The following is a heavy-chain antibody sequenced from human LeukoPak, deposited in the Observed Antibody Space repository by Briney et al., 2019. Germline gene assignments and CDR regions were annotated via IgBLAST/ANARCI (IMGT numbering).Heavy chain of an antibody. CDR3: TTGYGDFIVP. CDR2: IKSKADGGRI. D-gene: IGHD4-17*01. Sequence: PGGSLRLSCAASGLTVSNAWMTWVRQAPGKGLEWVGRIKSKADGGRIAYAAPVKGRFTISRDDSKNMLYLQMNSLKTEDTAVYYCTTGYGDFIVPWGQGTLVTVSS. J-gene: IGHJ5*02. V-gene: IGHV3-15*01. CDR1: GLTVSNAW.